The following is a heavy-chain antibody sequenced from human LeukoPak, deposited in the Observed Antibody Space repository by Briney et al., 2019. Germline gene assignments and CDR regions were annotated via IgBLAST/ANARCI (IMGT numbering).Heavy chain of an antibody. D-gene: IGHD3-3*01. J-gene: IGHJ5*02. CDR3: AREGVYDFWSGYSHNWFDP. CDR1: GYTFTSYG. V-gene: IGHV1-18*01. Sequence: ASVKVSCKASGYTFTSYGISWVRQAPGQGLEWMGWISAYNGNTNYAQKLQGRVTMTTDTSTSTAYMELRSLRSDDTAVYYCAREGVYDFWSGYSHNWFDPWGQGTLVTVSS. CDR2: ISAYNGNT.